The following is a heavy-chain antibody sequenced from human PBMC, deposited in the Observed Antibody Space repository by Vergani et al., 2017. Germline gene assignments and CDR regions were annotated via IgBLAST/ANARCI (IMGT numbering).Heavy chain of an antibody. CDR3: TKGSRGYTGYFFDD. J-gene: IGHJ4*02. V-gene: IGHV3-23*01. Sequence: EVQLLESGGGLVQPGGSLRLSCAASGFTFSSYAMSWVRPAPGKGLEWVSAISGSGGSTYYADSVKGRFTISRDNSKNTLYLQMNSLRAEDTAVYYCTKGSRGYTGYFFDDWGQGTLATVSS. CDR2: ISGSGGST. CDR1: GFTFSSYA. D-gene: IGHD5-12*01.